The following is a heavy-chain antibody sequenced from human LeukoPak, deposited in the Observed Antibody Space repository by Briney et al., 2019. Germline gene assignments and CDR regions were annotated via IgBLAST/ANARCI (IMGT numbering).Heavy chain of an antibody. CDR1: GYSFTTYW. V-gene: IGHV5-10-1*01. CDR3: AARTDGSFYGMDV. Sequence: GESLKISCKASGYSFTTYWITWVRQMPGNGLEWMGRIDPSDSYTNYRPSFQGHVTISADKSINTAYLQWSSLKASDTAIYYCAARTDGSFYGMDVWGQGATVTVSS. CDR2: IDPSDSYT. D-gene: IGHD5-24*01. J-gene: IGHJ6*02.